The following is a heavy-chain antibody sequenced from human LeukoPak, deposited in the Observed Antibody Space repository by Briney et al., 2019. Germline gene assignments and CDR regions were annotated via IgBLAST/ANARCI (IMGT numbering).Heavy chain of an antibody. D-gene: IGHD3-3*01. CDR2: IYYSGST. CDR1: GGSISSSSYY. CDR3: ARGRITIFGVVSSFDY. J-gene: IGHJ4*02. Sequence: PSETLSLTCTVSGGSISSSSYYWGWIRQPPGKGLEWIGSIYYSGSTYYNPSLKSRVTISVDTSKHQFSLKLSSVTAADTAVYYCARGRITIFGVVSSFDYWGQGTLVTVSS. V-gene: IGHV4-39*01.